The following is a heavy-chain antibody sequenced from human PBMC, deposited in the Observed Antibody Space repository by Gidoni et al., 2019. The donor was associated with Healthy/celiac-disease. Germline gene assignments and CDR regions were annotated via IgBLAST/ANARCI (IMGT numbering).Heavy chain of an antibody. D-gene: IGHD3-10*01. CDR2: IKSTTDVGTT. V-gene: IGHV3-15*01. J-gene: IGHJ4*02. CDR3: TTVFGTGELFSPVDY. CDR1: GCTCSNAW. Sequence: EVQLVESGGGLVKPGGSVRLSWAASGCTCSNAWMSWVRQAPGKGLEWVGRIKSTTDVGTTDYAAPVTGRFTLSRDDSKNTLYLQMNSLKPEDTAVYYCTTVFGTGELFSPVDYWGQGTLVTVSS.